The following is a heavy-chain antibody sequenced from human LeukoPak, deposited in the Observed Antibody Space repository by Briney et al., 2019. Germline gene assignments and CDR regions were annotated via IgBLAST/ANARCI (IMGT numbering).Heavy chain of an antibody. V-gene: IGHV4-4*07. CDR2: IYTSGST. CDR3: ARDSAARAFDI. D-gene: IGHD6-13*01. J-gene: IGHJ3*02. Sequence: PSETLSLTCTVSGGSISSYYWSWIRQPAAKGLEWIGRIYTSGSTNYNPSLKSRVTMAGDTSKDQSSLKLISVTAADTAVYYCARDSAARAFDIWGQGTMVTVSS. CDR1: GGSISSYY.